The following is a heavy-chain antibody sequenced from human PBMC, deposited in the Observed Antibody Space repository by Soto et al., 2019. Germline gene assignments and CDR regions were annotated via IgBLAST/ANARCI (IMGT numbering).Heavy chain of an antibody. D-gene: IGHD6-13*01. CDR2: ISSSSSTI. V-gene: IGHV3-48*02. CDR1: GFTFSSYS. J-gene: IGHJ4*02. CDR3: ARLGYSSSWYYFDY. Sequence: PGESLRLSCSASGFTFSSYSMNWVRQAPGKGLEWVSYISSSSSTIYYADSVKGRFTISRDNAKNSLYLQMNSLRDEDTAVYYCARLGYSSSWYYFDYWGQGTLVTVSS.